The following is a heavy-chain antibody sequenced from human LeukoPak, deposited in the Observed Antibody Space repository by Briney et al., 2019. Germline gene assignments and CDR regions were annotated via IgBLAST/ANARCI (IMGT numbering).Heavy chain of an antibody. CDR1: GFTFSESW. CDR3: ATYTNRVAGHV. Sequence: GGSLRLSCAACGFTFSESWMIWVGQVAGQGGDGVAHINHVGGGIQYLDSVKGPFTISRDHAKDSVYPQTNRLSPHDTAIYHCATYTNRVAGHVWGQATTVIVSS. CDR2: INHVGGGI. D-gene: IGHD1-14*01. J-gene: IGHJ6*02. V-gene: IGHV3-7*01.